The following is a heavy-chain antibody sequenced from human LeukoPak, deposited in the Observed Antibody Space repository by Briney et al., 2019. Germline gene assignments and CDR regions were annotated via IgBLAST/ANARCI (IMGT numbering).Heavy chain of an antibody. Sequence: SETLSLTCTVSGGSISSSSYYWGWIRQPPGKGLEWIGSIYYSGSTYYNPSLKSRVTISVDTSKNQFSLKLSSVTAADTAVYYCARGLGYSSSWYPYNWFDPWGQGTLVTVSS. D-gene: IGHD6-13*01. V-gene: IGHV4-39*07. CDR2: IYYSGST. CDR3: ARGLGYSSSWYPYNWFDP. J-gene: IGHJ5*02. CDR1: GGSISSSSYY.